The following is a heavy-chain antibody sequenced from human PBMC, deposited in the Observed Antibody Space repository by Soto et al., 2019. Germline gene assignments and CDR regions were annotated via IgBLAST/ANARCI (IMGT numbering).Heavy chain of an antibody. CDR1: GFTVSSNY. CDR3: ARATLDYGDYPRGGMDV. V-gene: IGHV3-53*01. J-gene: IGHJ6*02. Sequence: XGCLRLSCAASGFTVSSNYMSWVRQAPGKGLEWVSVIYSGGSTYYADSVKGRFTISRDNSKNTLYLQMNSLRAEDTAVYYCARATLDYGDYPRGGMDVWGQGTTVTVSS. D-gene: IGHD4-17*01. CDR2: IYSGGST.